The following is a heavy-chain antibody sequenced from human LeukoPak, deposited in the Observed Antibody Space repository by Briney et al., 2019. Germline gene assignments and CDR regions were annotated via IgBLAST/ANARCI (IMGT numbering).Heavy chain of an antibody. Sequence: GGSLRLSCAASGFTFDDYAMHWVRQAPGKGLEWVSLISGDGGSTYYADSVKGRFTISRDNSKNSLYLQMNSLRTEDTALYYCARDTAYDYYYYGMDVWGQGTTVTVSS. J-gene: IGHJ6*02. D-gene: IGHD3-3*01. CDR3: ARDTAYDYYYYGMDV. CDR1: GFTFDDYA. V-gene: IGHV3-43*02. CDR2: ISGDGGST.